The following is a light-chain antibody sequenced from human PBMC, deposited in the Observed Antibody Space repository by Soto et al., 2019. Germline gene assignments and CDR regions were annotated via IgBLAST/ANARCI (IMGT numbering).Light chain of an antibody. J-gene: IGKJ4*01. CDR2: GAS. V-gene: IGKV3-20*01. CDR1: QSVSSSY. Sequence: EIVLTQSRGTLSLSPGERATLSCRASQSVSSSYLAWYQQKPGQAPRLLIYGASSRSTGIPDRFSGRGSGTDITLTLSRLEPEDVAVYYWQQYCSSLLTFGGGTKVEIK. CDR3: QQYCSSLLT.